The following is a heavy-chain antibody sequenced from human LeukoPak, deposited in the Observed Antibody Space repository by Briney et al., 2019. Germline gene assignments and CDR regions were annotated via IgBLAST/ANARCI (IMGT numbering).Heavy chain of an antibody. V-gene: IGHV7-4-1*02. J-gene: IGHJ4*02. D-gene: IGHD6-19*01. CDR2: INTNTGNP. CDR3: ARLQAEKQWLVLPPDY. CDR1: GYTFTSYA. Sequence: GASVKVSCKASGYTFTSYAMNWVRQAPGQGLEWMGWINTNTGNPTYAQGFTGRFVFSLDTSVSTAYLHISSLKAEDTAVYYCARLQAEKQWLVLPPDYWGQGTLVTVSS.